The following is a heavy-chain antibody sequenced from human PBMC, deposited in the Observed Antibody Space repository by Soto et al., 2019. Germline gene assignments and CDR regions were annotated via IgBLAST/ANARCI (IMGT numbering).Heavy chain of an antibody. V-gene: IGHV3-48*01. CDR2: ISASSATI. J-gene: IGHJ4*02. Sequence: EVQLVESGGGLVQPGGSLRLSCAASGFTFSTYAMTWVRQAPGKGPEWISYISASSATIYYADSVKGRFTISRDRAKNSRYLQMNSLSAEDTAVYYCVRVISTYESFDFWGQGTLVTVSS. CDR3: VRVISTYESFDF. D-gene: IGHD2-2*01. CDR1: GFTFSTYA.